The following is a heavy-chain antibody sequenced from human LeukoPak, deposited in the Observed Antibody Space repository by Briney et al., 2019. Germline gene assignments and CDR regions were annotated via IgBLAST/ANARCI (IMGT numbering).Heavy chain of an antibody. CDR1: GFTFSNYP. CDR3: ARDPDPVYSSSPRALGY. D-gene: IGHD6-6*01. J-gene: IGHJ4*02. Sequence: GGSLRLSCAASGFTFSNYPMNWVRQAPGKGLEWVAVISYDGSNKYYADSVKGRFTISRDNSKNTLYLQMNSLRAEDTAVYYCARDPDPVYSSSPRALGYWGQGTLVTVSS. V-gene: IGHV3-30-3*01. CDR2: ISYDGSNK.